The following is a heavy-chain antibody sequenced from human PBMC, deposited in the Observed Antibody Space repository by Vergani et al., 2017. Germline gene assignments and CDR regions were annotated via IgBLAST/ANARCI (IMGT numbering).Heavy chain of an antibody. Sequence: QVQLQQWGAGLLKPSETLSLTCAVYGGSFSGYYWSWIRQPPGKGLEWIGEINHSGSTNYNPSLKSRVTISVYTSKKQFSLKLSSVTAADTAVYYCARRSGWYGEADYWGQGTLVTVSS. D-gene: IGHD6-19*01. V-gene: IGHV4-34*01. CDR3: ARRSGWYGEADY. J-gene: IGHJ4*02. CDR1: GGSFSGYY. CDR2: INHSGST.